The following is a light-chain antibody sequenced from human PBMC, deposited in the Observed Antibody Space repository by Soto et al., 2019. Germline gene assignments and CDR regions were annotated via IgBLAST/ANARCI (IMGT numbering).Light chain of an antibody. CDR1: QSVSNDY. V-gene: IGKV3-20*01. CDR2: SVS. J-gene: IGKJ4*01. CDR3: QQYGISPFT. Sequence: EIVLTQSPGTLSVSPGDRVTLSCRASQSVSNDYVAWVQQKPGQTPRLLIYSVSSRATGIPDRFSGGGSETDFTLTISRLESEDSAVYYCQQYGISPFTFGGGTKVDI.